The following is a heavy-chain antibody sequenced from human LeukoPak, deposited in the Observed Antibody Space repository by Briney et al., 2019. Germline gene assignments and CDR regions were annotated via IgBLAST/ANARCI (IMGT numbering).Heavy chain of an antibody. J-gene: IGHJ4*02. CDR2: ISGRGGNT. CDR3: AKDRRAGSYDY. Sequence: GGSLRLSCAASGFTFSRNGMTWVRQAPGKGLEWVSAISGRGGNTYYADSVKGRFTLPRDNSKTTLYLQMNSLRAEDTAVYYCAKDRRAGSYDYWGQGTLVTVSS. CDR1: GFTFSRNG. V-gene: IGHV3-23*01. D-gene: IGHD3-10*01.